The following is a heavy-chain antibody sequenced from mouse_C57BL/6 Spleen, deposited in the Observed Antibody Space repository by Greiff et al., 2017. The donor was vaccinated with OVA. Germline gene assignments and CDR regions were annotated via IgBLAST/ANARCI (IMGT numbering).Heavy chain of an antibody. CDR3: ARGSTTVVSRWYFDV. J-gene: IGHJ1*03. CDR1: GYSITSGYY. Sequence: VQLKESGPGLVKPSQSLSLTCSVTGYSITSGYYWNWIRQFPGNKLEWMGYISYDGSNNYNPSLKNRISITRDTSKNQFFLKLNSVTTEDTATYYCARGSTTVVSRWYFDVWGTGTTVTVSS. D-gene: IGHD1-1*01. CDR2: ISYDGSN. V-gene: IGHV3-6*01.